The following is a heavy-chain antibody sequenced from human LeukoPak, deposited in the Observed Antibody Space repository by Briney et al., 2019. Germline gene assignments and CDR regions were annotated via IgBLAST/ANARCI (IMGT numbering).Heavy chain of an antibody. Sequence: GASVKVSCKASGYTFTGYYMHWVRQAPGQGLEWMGWINPNSGGTNYAQKFQGRVTMTRDTSISTAYMELSRLRSDDTAVYYCAREGIAAAGNSFDYWGQGTLVTVSS. J-gene: IGHJ4*02. CDR3: AREGIAAAGNSFDY. D-gene: IGHD6-13*01. CDR1: GYTFTGYY. V-gene: IGHV1-2*02. CDR2: INPNSGGT.